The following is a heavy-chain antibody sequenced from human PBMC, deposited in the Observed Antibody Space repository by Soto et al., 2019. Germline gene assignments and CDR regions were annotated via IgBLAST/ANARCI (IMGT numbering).Heavy chain of an antibody. D-gene: IGHD2-2*02. CDR2: VIPILGTT. V-gene: IGHV1-69*12. CDR1: GGSFSTYA. J-gene: IGHJ6*02. Sequence: QVQLVQSGAEVKKPGSSVKVSCKASGGSFSTYAISWVRHAPGQGLEWMGGVIPILGTTNNAQKFQGRVTITADESTGTAYMELASPRSEDTAMYYCARHAGTCYYTDMDVCGQGTTVTVSS. CDR3: ARHAGTCYYTDMDV.